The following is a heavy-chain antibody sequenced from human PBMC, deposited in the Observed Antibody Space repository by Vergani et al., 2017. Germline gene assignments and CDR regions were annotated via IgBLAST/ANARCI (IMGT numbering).Heavy chain of an antibody. CDR2: ISTRGGST. V-gene: IGHV3-23*01. Sequence: EVQLLESGGGLVQPGGSLRLSCAASGFTFSSYAMSWVRQAPGKGLEWVSAISTRGGSTYYADSVKGRFTISRDNSKNTLYLQMNSLRAEDTAVYYCANARYLPSPSIAKGVFDYWGQGTLVTVSS. J-gene: IGHJ4*02. CDR1: GFTFSSYA. D-gene: IGHD2-2*01. CDR3: ANARYLPSPSIAKGVFDY.